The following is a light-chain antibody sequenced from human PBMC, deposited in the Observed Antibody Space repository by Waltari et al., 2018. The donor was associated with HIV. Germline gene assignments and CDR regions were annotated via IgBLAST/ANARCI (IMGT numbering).Light chain of an antibody. Sequence: HSVLPQPPSVPGAPGPRVTTPCPGTASNLRAGSHVRRYQQLPGRAPTVLIYGNSNRPSGVPDRFSGSKSGTSASLAITGLQAEDEAEYYCQSYDSTLTGWVFGGGTLLTVL. CDR2: GNS. J-gene: IGLJ3*02. V-gene: IGLV1-40*01. CDR1: ASNLRAGSH. CDR3: QSYDSTLTGWV.